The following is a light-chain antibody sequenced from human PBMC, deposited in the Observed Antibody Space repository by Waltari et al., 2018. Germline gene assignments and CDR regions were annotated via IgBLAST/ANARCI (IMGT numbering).Light chain of an antibody. CDR3: QSYDTSLSVV. Sequence: QSVLTQPPSVSGAPGQRVSISCTGSGSNLGAGYAVPWYQQHPGKAPKLPIYGTSTRPPGVPDRFFGSQSGTSASLAITALQAEDEAEYYCQSYDTSLSVVFGGGTKLTVL. V-gene: IGLV1-40*01. J-gene: IGLJ2*01. CDR2: GTS. CDR1: GSNLGAGYA.